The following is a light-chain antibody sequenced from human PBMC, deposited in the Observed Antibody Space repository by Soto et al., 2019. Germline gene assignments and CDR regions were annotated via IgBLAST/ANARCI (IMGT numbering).Light chain of an antibody. Sequence: EIVLTQSPGTLSLSPGERATLSCRASQSVSSSYLAWYQQKPGQAPRLLIHGASSRATGIPDRISGSGSGTDFTLTISRLETEDFAVYYCQQYGSSPWTFGQGTKVDIK. V-gene: IGKV3-20*01. CDR3: QQYGSSPWT. CDR1: QSVSSSY. CDR2: GAS. J-gene: IGKJ1*01.